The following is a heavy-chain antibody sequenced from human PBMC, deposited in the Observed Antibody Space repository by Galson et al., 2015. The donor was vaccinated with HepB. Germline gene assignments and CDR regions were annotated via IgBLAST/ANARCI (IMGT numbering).Heavy chain of an antibody. CDR3: ARSHPYYSGSSGFNGLDI. CDR2: MNPNSGNT. V-gene: IGHV1-8*01. J-gene: IGHJ3*02. CDR1: GYTFTSND. D-gene: IGHD3-22*01. Sequence: SVKVSCKASGYTFTSNDINWVRQATGQGLEWIGWMNPNSGNTGYARKFRGRVTMTRSTAMSTAYMELSSLRSEDTAVYYCARSHPYYSGSSGFNGLDIWGQGTMVTVSS.